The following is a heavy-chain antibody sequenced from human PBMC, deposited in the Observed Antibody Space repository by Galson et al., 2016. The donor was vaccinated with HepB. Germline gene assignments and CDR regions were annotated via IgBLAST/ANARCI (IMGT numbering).Heavy chain of an antibody. CDR3: VTEDPVGATAFEF. J-gene: IGHJ4*02. CDR2: IIPIFGTP. Sequence: SVKVSCKVSGGTINTYAVSWVRQAPGQGLEWMGAIIPIFGTPIYAQKFQGRATITADESTRTAYMELNSLRSEDTAVYYCVTEDPVGATAFEFWGQGTLVTVSS. V-gene: IGHV1-69*13. D-gene: IGHD1-26*01. CDR1: GGTINTYA.